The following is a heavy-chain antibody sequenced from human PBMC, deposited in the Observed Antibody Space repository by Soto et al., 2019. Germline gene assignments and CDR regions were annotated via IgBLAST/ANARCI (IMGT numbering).Heavy chain of an antibody. J-gene: IGHJ5*02. CDR2: IYYSGST. V-gene: IGHV4-59*01. CDR3: ARGVGSGSLHWFDP. CDR1: GDSISSYY. Sequence: QVQLQESGPGLVKPSETLSLTCTVSGDSISSYYWNWIRQPPGKGLEWIGHIYYSGSTNYNPSLKSRGSLSVNPSKNQFSLKLSSVTAADTAVYYWARGVGSGSLHWFDPWGQGTLVTVSS. D-gene: IGHD3-10*01.